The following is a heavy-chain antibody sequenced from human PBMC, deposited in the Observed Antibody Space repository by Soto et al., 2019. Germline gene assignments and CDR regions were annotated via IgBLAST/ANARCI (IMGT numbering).Heavy chain of an antibody. Sequence: EVHVVESGGGLVQPGGSLRLSCAASGFTFSRYNMNWVRQAPGKGLEWVSYIGTSGSPIYYADSVKGRFTISRDNAKNFPYLQMDSLRAEDTAVYYCARDSGSYDSDVWGKGTTVTVSS. J-gene: IGHJ6*04. V-gene: IGHV3-48*01. CDR1: GFTFSRYN. D-gene: IGHD5-12*01. CDR2: IGTSGSPI. CDR3: ARDSGSYDSDV.